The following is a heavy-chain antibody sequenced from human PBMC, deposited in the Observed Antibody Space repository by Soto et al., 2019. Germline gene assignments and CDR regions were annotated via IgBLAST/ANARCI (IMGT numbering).Heavy chain of an antibody. Sequence: QVQLVESGGGVVQPGRSLRLSCAASGFTFSSYGMHWVRQAPGKGLEWVAVISCDGSNKYYADSVKGRFTISRDNSKNTLYLQMNSLRAEDTAVYYCAKDGPHFDYWGQGTLVTVSS. CDR1: GFTFSSYG. CDR3: AKDGPHFDY. J-gene: IGHJ4*02. CDR2: ISCDGSNK. V-gene: IGHV3-30*18.